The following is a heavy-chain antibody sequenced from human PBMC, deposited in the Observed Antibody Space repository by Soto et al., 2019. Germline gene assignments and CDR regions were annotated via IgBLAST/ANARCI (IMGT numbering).Heavy chain of an antibody. CDR2: INAGNGNT. CDR3: ARAPGLPQGSSWSFDY. D-gene: IGHD6-13*01. Sequence: GASVKVSCKASGYTFTSYAMHWVRQAPGQRLEWMGWINAGNGNTKYSQKFQGRVTITRDTSASTAYMELSSLRSEDTAVYYCARAPGLPQGSSWSFDYWGQGTLVTVSS. CDR1: GYTFTSYA. V-gene: IGHV1-3*01. J-gene: IGHJ4*02.